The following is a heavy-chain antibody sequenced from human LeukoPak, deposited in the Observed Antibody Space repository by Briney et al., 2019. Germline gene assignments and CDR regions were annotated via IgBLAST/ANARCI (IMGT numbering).Heavy chain of an antibody. CDR2: ISSTTSYI. V-gene: IGHV3-21*04. CDR3: ARDSVFLRRDGPFDY. CDR1: GFTFSSYT. D-gene: IGHD5-24*01. Sequence: GGSLRLSCAASGFTFSSYTMNWVRQAPGKGLEWVSSISSTTSYIYYADSVKGRFTISRDNAKNSLYLQMNSLRAEDTAVYYCARDSVFLRRDGPFDYWGQGTLVTVSS. J-gene: IGHJ4*02.